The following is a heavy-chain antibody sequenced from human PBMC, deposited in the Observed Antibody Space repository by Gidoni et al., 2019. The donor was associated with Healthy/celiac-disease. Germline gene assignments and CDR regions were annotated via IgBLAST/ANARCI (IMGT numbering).Heavy chain of an antibody. Sequence: QVQLQQWGAGLLKPSETLSLTCAVYGGSFSGYYWSWIRQPPGKGLEWIGEINHSGSTNYNPSLKSRVTISVDTSKNQFSLKLSSVTAADTAVYYCARLEVEMAPQFDYWGQGTLVTVSS. CDR3: ARLEVEMAPQFDY. D-gene: IGHD2-2*01. V-gene: IGHV4-34*01. CDR1: GGSFSGYY. CDR2: INHSGST. J-gene: IGHJ4*02.